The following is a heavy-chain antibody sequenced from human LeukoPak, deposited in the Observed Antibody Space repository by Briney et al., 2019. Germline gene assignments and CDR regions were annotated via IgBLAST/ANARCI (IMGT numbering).Heavy chain of an antibody. CDR2: ISSSSSTI. V-gene: IGHV3-48*01. D-gene: IGHD4-17*01. J-gene: IGHJ4*02. CDR1: GFTFSSYS. Sequence: GGSLRLSCAASGFTFSSYSMNWVRQAPGKGLEWVSYISSSSSTIYYADSVKGRFTISRDNSKNTLYLQMNNLRAEDTAIYYCAKPWREDGDFWSFNYWGQGTLLTVSS. CDR3: AKPWREDGDFWSFNY.